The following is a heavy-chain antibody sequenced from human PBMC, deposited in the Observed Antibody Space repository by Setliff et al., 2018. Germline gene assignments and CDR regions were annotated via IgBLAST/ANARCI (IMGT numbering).Heavy chain of an antibody. V-gene: IGHV3-49*04. D-gene: IGHD3-3*01. Sequence: GGSLRLSCTASGFTFGDYAMSWVRQAPGKGLEWVGFIRSKTDGGTTDYAAPVKGRFTISRDDSKNTLYLQMNSLKTEDTAVYYCTRRITIFGVVIKNDYWGQGTLVTVSS. CDR1: GFTFGDYA. CDR2: IRSKTDGGTT. CDR3: TRRITIFGVVIKNDY. J-gene: IGHJ4*02.